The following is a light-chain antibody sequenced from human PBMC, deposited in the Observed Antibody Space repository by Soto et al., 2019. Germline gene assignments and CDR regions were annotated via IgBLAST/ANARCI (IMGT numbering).Light chain of an antibody. Sequence: DFQMTQSPSSLSASVGDRVTITCQASQDISNYLNWYQQKPGRAPKLLIYDASTLERGVPSRFSGTGSGTLFTFAISSLRPEDIGIYYCQQSDNLPITFGQGTRLEIK. V-gene: IGKV1-33*01. CDR3: QQSDNLPIT. CDR1: QDISNY. CDR2: DAS. J-gene: IGKJ5*01.